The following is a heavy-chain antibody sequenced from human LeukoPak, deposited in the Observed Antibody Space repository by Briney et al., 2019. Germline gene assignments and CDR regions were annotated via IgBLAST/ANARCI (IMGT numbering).Heavy chain of an antibody. CDR2: ISYDGSNK. J-gene: IGHJ4*02. D-gene: IGHD4-17*01. CDR3: ARDFSPDYAADY. Sequence: PGRSLRLSCAASGFTFSSYAMHWVRQAPGKGLEWVAVISYDGSNKYYADSVKGRFTISRDNSKNTLYLQMNSLRAEDTAVYYCARDFSPDYAADYWGQGTLVTVSS. V-gene: IGHV3-30*04. CDR1: GFTFSSYA.